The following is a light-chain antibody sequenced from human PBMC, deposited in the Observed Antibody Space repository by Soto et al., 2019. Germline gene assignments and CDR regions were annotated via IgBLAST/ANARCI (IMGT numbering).Light chain of an antibody. V-gene: IGLV2-23*02. CDR3: CSRL. J-gene: IGLJ2*01. CDR2: EVA. CDR1: STDPATYDL. Sequence: QSVLTQPASVSGSPGQSITISCTGTSTDPATYDLVSWYQQHPGKAPQLIIYEVAKRPSGVSARFSGSQSGDTASLTISGLQAADEAYYYCCSRLFGGGTKDTVL.